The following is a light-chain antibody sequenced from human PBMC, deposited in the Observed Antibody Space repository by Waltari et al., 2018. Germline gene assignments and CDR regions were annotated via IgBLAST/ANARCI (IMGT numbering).Light chain of an antibody. Sequence: QLVLTQSPSASASLGASIKLTCTLSSGHSSNVTDGLQQQPEKGHRYLRKVNSDGSHPRGNGIPDRFCGSSSGAERYLTISSLQSEDEADYYCQTGGHGTWVFGGGTKLTVL. CDR1: SGHSSNV. V-gene: IGLV4-69*01. CDR3: QTGGHGTWV. J-gene: IGLJ3*02. CDR2: VNSDGSH.